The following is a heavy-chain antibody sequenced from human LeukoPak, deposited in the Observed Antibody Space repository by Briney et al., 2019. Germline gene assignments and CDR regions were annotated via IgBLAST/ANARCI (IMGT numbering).Heavy chain of an antibody. CDR2: IYYSGST. V-gene: IGHV4-30-4*01. CDR1: GGSISSGDYY. CDR3: ARHDYGGNAPGHY. Sequence: SQTLSLTCTVSGGSISSGDYYWSWIRQPPGKGLEWIGYIYYSGSTNYNPSLKSRVTISVDTSKNQFSLKLSSVTAADTAVYYCARHDYGGNAPGHYWGQGTLVTVSS. D-gene: IGHD4-23*01. J-gene: IGHJ4*02.